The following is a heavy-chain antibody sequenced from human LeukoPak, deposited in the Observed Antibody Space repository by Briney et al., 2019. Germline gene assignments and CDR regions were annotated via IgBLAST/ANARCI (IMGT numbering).Heavy chain of an antibody. J-gene: IGHJ4*02. Sequence: ASVKVSCKASGYTFTSYGISWVRQAPGQGLEWMGWISAYNGNTNYAQKLQGRVTMTTDTSTSTAYMELRSLRSGDTAVYYCARETAYYYGSGSYSPPRYWGQGTLVTVSS. CDR1: GYTFTSYG. V-gene: IGHV1-18*01. CDR2: ISAYNGNT. D-gene: IGHD3-10*01. CDR3: ARETAYYYGSGSYSPPRY.